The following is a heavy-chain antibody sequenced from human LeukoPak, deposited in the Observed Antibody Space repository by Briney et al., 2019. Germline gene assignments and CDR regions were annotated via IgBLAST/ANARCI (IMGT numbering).Heavy chain of an antibody. J-gene: IGHJ6*02. CDR2: ISSSSSYI. D-gene: IGHD4-11*01. CDR3: ARDNYGSDYYYGMDV. Sequence: PGGSLRLSCAASGFTFSSYSMNWVRQAPGKGLEWVSSISSSSSYIYYADSVKGRFTISRDNAKNSLYLQMNSLRAEGTAVYYCARDNYGSDYYYGMDVWGQGTTVTVSS. CDR1: GFTFSSYS. V-gene: IGHV3-21*01.